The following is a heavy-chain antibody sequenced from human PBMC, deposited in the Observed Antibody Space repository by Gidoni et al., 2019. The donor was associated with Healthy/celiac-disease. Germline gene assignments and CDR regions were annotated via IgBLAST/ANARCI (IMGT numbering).Heavy chain of an antibody. CDR1: GFTFSSYS. V-gene: IGHV3-21*01. CDR3: ARVVAVAGTHWFDP. J-gene: IGHJ5*02. D-gene: IGHD6-19*01. Sequence: EVQLVESGGGLVKPGGSLRLSCAASGFTFSSYSMNWVRQAPGTGLEWVSSISSSSSYIYYADSVKGRFTISRDNAKNSLYLQMNSLRAEDTAVYYCARVVAVAGTHWFDPWGQGTLVTVSS. CDR2: ISSSSSYI.